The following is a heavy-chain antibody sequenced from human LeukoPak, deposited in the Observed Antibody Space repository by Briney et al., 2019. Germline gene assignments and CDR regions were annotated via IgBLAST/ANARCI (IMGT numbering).Heavy chain of an antibody. V-gene: IGHV3-48*01. D-gene: IGHD5-18*01. J-gene: IGHJ3*02. CDR2: ISSSSSTI. CDR1: GFTFSSYS. Sequence: GGSLRLSCAASGFTFSSYSMNWVRQAPGKGLEWVSYISSSSSTIYYADSVKGRFTISRDNAKNSLYLQMNSLRAEDTAVYYCARHTLPDTAMPGDDAFDIWGQGTMVTVSS. CDR3: ARHTLPDTAMPGDDAFDI.